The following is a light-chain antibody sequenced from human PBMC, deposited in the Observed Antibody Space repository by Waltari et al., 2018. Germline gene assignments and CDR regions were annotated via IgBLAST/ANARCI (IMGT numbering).Light chain of an antibody. CDR2: DVS. CDR1: SSDVGGCHY. J-gene: IGLJ2*01. V-gene: IGLV2-14*03. Sequence: QSALTQPASVSGSPGQSITISCSGTSSDVGGCHYVSLYQQHPRRAPNLMLYDVSARASGVSIRVSGSKAGNTASLTISGLQAEDEADYYCSSYTSSSTLVFGGGTKLTVL. CDR3: SSYTSSSTLV.